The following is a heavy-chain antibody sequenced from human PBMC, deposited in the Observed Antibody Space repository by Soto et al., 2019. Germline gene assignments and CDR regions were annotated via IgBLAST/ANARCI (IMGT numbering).Heavy chain of an antibody. Sequence: EVQLVESGGGLVKPGRSLRLSCTASGFTFPDFPLSWFRQAPGKGLEWVGFIRTNPYGGSAEYAASVIGRFIISRDDSNNISNLQMSSLKSDDTAVYYCARASAYVRDDAWYFDLWGRGTVVAVSS. CDR2: IRTNPYGGSA. CDR3: ARASAYVRDDAWYFDL. V-gene: IGHV3-49*05. J-gene: IGHJ2*01. D-gene: IGHD3-10*02. CDR1: GFTFPDFP.